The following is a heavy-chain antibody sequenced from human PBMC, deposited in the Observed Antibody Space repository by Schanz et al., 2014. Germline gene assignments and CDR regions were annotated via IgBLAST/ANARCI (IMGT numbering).Heavy chain of an antibody. CDR1: GFTFSSYA. CDR2: ISGGGGGYR. D-gene: IGHD3-16*01. V-gene: IGHV3-23*01. Sequence: EVQLLESGGGLVQPGGSLRLSCAVSGFTFSSYAMSWVRQAPGKGLEWVSTISGGGGGYRPYADSVKGRFTISRDNAKNTLYLQMNSLRAEDTAVYHCAKGGATPLDYWGQGTLVSVSS. J-gene: IGHJ4*02. CDR3: AKGGATPLDY.